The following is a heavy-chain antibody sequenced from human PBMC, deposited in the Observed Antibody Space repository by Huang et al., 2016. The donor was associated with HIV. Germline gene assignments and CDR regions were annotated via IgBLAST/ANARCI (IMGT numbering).Heavy chain of an antibody. D-gene: IGHD6-19*01. Sequence: HVQLVQSGADVKKPGASVKVSCQASGYTFDRYGINWVRQDPGQGLEWRGWIGPQSGKTNQAQKRQGRVTMTTDTTTSTAYMELRIHTSDDTAVYDCARDATGYGTGWSTEFDYWGQGTLVTVSS. J-gene: IGHJ4*02. V-gene: IGHV1-18*04. CDR1: GYTFDRYG. CDR2: IGPQSGKT. CDR3: ARDATGYGTGWSTEFDY.